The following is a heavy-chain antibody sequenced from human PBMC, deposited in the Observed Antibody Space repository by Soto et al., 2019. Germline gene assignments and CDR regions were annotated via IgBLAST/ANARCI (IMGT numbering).Heavy chain of an antibody. CDR3: AREGLGYCISTSCYRGYYYYGMDV. J-gene: IGHJ6*02. CDR1: GFTFSDHY. V-gene: IGHV3-72*01. Sequence: EVQLVESGGGLVQPGGSLRLSCAASGFTFSDHYMDWVRQAPGKGLEWVGRTRNKASSYTTEYAASVKGRFTISRDDSKNSLYLQMNSLKTEDTTVYYCAREGLGYCISTSCYRGYYYYGMDVWGQGTTVTVSS. CDR2: TRNKASSYTT. D-gene: IGHD2-2*01.